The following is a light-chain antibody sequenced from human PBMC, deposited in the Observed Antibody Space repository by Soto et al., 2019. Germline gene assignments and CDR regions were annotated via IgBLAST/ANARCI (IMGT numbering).Light chain of an antibody. CDR3: MQALQTPLT. CDR1: HSLLHSSGYNY. V-gene: IGKV2-28*01. J-gene: IGKJ5*01. CDR2: LVS. Sequence: EIVLTQYQLSLPVTPGEPASISCRSSHSLLHSSGYNYVDWYLQKPGQSPQLLIYLVSNRASGVPERFSGSGSGTDFTLKISRVEAEDVGHYYCMQALQTPLTFAQGRRLEI.